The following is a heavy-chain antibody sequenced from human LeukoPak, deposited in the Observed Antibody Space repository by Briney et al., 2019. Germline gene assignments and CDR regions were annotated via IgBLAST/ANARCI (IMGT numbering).Heavy chain of an antibody. J-gene: IGHJ4*02. CDR2: INHSGST. Sequence: SETLSLTCAVYGGSFSGYYWSWIRQPPGKGLEWIGEINHSGSTNYNPSLKSRVTISVDTSKDQFSLNLRSVTAADTAVYYCARHYYDSSGYYIFDYWGQGTLVTVSS. CDR1: GGSFSGYY. D-gene: IGHD3-22*01. CDR3: ARHYYDSSGYYIFDY. V-gene: IGHV4-34*01.